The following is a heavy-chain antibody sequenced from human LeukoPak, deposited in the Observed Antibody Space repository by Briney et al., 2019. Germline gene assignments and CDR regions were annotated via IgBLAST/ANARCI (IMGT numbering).Heavy chain of an antibody. J-gene: IGHJ3*02. V-gene: IGHV1-69*02. CDR3: AVSSSGWYEGLDAFDI. CDR2: ISPILGIA. CDR1: GCTFSSYT. Sequence: VASVKVSCKASGCTFSSYTISWVRQAPGQGLEWMGRISPILGIANYAQKFQGRVTITADKSTSTAYMELSSLRSEDTAVYYCAVSSSGWYEGLDAFDIWGQGTMVTVSS. D-gene: IGHD6-19*01.